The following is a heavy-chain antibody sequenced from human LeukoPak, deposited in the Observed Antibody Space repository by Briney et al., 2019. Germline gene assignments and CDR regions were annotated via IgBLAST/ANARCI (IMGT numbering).Heavy chain of an antibody. CDR2: LNQSGIT. CDR3: ARDDRRYCSGGTCYSRDY. D-gene: IGHD2-15*01. CDR1: GGSFGGYY. Sequence: KPSETLSLTCAVYGGSFGGYYWSWIRQSPGKGLEWIGELNQSGITNYNPSLKTRVTISVDTSKNQLSLKLRSVTAADTAVYYCARDDRRYCSGGTCYSRDYWGQGTLVTVSS. J-gene: IGHJ4*02. V-gene: IGHV4-34*01.